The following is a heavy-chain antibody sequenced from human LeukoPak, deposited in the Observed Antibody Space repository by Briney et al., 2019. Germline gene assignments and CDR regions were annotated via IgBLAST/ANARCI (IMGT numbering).Heavy chain of an antibody. D-gene: IGHD1-1*01. CDR1: GFRFSDYA. V-gene: IGHV3-23*01. J-gene: IGHJ3*02. Sequence: GGSLRLSCVASGFRFSDYAMTWVRQAPGKGLEWITGISGSGQSPYYADSVKGRFTISRDNSKNTLYLQMNSLRAEDTAVYYCAKDRWTEVDAFDIWGQGTMVTVSS. CDR3: AKDRWTEVDAFDI. CDR2: ISGSGQSP.